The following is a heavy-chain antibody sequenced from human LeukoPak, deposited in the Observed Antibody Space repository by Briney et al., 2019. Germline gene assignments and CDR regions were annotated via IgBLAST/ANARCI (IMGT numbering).Heavy chain of an antibody. CDR3: ARGSSSGWYGMDV. V-gene: IGHV1-2*02. Sequence: ASVTVSCKATGYTFTGYYMHWVRQAPGQGLEWMGWINANSGGTNYAQKFHGRVTMTRDTSISTAYMELSRLRSDDTAVYYCARGSSSGWYGMDVWGEGTRVTVSS. CDR2: INANSGGT. D-gene: IGHD6-19*01. J-gene: IGHJ6*04. CDR1: GYTFTGYY.